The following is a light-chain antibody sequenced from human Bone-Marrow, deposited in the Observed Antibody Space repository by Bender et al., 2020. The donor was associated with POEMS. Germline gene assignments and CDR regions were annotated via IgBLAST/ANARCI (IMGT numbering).Light chain of an antibody. CDR2: EVT. J-gene: IGLJ2*01. CDR3: SSYRHRDNVI. CDR1: SSDVGGYNY. V-gene: IGLV2-8*01. Sequence: QSALTQPPSASGAPGQSVTITCTGTSSDVGGYNYVSWYQQNPGKVPKLMIYEVTKRPSGVPDRFSGYKSGNTASLTVSGLQAEDEADYYCSSYRHRDNVIFGGGTKLTVL.